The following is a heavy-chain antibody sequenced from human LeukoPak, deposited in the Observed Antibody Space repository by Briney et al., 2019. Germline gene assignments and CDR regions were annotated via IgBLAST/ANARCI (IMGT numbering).Heavy chain of an antibody. CDR1: GFTFDDYG. D-gene: IGHD4-17*01. V-gene: IGHV3-20*04. CDR3: ARAGGDDYYYYMGV. Sequence: TGGSLRLPCAASGFTFDDYGMSWVRQAPGKGLEWVSGINWNGGSTGYADSVKGRFTISRDNAKNSLYLQMNSLRAEDTALYYCARAGGDDYYYYMGVWGKGTTVTVSS. J-gene: IGHJ6*03. CDR2: INWNGGST.